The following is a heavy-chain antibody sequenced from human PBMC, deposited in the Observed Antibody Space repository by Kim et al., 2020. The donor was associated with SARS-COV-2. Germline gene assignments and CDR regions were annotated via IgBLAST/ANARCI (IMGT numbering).Heavy chain of an antibody. CDR2: IYYSGST. J-gene: IGHJ5*02. Sequence: SETLSLTCTVSGGSISSGGYYWSWIRQHPGKGLEWIGYIYYSGSTYYNPSLKSRVTISVDTSKNQFSLKLSSVTAADTAVYYCARGPMVRGASNWFDPWGQGTLVTVSS. CDR3: ARGPMVRGASNWFDP. V-gene: IGHV4-31*03. CDR1: GGSISSGGYY. D-gene: IGHD3-10*01.